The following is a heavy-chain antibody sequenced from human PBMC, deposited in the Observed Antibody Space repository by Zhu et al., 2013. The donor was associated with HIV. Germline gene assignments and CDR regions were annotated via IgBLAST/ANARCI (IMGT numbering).Heavy chain of an antibody. J-gene: IGHJ6*02. CDR2: MNPNSGNT. CDR3: ARGNYYYGMDV. V-gene: IGHV1-8*02. Sequence: QVQLVQSGAEVKKPGASVKVSCKASGYTFTGYYMHWVRQAPGQGLEWMGWMNPNSGNTGYAQKFQGRVTMTRNTSISTAYMELSSLRSEDTAVYYCARGNYYYGMDVWGQGTTGHR. CDR1: GYTFTGYY.